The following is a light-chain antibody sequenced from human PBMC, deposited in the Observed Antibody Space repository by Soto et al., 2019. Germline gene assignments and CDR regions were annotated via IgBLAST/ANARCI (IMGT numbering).Light chain of an antibody. V-gene: IGKV3-15*01. Sequence: EIVMTQSPATLSVSPGERATLSCRASQSVSSDLAWYHQKPGQAPRLLIYSASTRATGIPARFSGSGSGTEFTLTINSLHSEDFAVYYCKQYNNWPRTFGQGTKLGIK. J-gene: IGKJ1*01. CDR3: KQYNNWPRT. CDR1: QSVSSD. CDR2: SAS.